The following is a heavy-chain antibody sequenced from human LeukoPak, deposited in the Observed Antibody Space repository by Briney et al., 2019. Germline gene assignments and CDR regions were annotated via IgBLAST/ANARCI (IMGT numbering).Heavy chain of an antibody. V-gene: IGHV4-34*01. CDR3: ARGAPLWY. CDR2: INHSGST. CDR1: GFSFSSYE. D-gene: IGHD3-16*01. J-gene: IGHJ4*02. Sequence: GSLRLSCAASGFSFSSYEMNWIRQPPGKGLEWIGEINHSGSTNYNPSLKSRVTTSVDTSKNQFSLKLSSVTAADTAVYYCARGAPLWYWGQGTLVTVSS.